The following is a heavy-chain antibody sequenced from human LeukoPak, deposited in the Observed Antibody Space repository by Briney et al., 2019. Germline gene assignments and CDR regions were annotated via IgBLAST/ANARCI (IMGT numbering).Heavy chain of an antibody. CDR2: ISSISYI. CDR1: GFTFSSYS. V-gene: IGHV3-21*04. Sequence: GESLRLSCAASGFTFSSYSMNWVRQAPGKGLEWVSSISSISYIYYADSVKGRFTISRDTAKNSLYLQMNSLRAEDTAVYYCARVLTTVTTSPVRAFDIWGQGTMVTVSS. CDR3: ARVLTTVTTSPVRAFDI. D-gene: IGHD4-17*01. J-gene: IGHJ3*02.